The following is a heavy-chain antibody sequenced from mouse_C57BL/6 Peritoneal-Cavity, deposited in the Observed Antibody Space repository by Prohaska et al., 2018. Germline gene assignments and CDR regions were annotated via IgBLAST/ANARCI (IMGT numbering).Heavy chain of an antibody. V-gene: IGHV1-75*01. CDR1: GYTFTDYY. CDR2: IFPGSGST. J-gene: IGHJ2*01. CDR3: ARGGYYGSSSFDY. D-gene: IGHD1-1*01. Sequence: QVQLQQSGPELVKPGASVKISCKASGYTFTDYYINWVKQRPGQGLEWIGWIFPGSGSTYYNEKFKGKATLTVDKSSSTAYMLFSSLTSEDSAVYFCARGGYYGSSSFDYWGQGTTLTVSS.